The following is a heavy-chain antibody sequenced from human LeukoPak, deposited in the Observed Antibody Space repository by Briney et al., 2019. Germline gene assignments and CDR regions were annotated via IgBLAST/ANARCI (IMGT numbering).Heavy chain of an antibody. J-gene: IGHJ4*02. CDR3: ARSGDYVFDY. CDR1: GGSFSGYY. CDR2: INHSGST. D-gene: IGHD4-17*01. V-gene: IGHV4-34*01. Sequence: SETLSLTCAVYGGSFSGYYWSWIRQPPGKGLEWIGEINHSGSTNYNPSLKSRVTISVDTSKNQFSLKPSSVTAADTAVYYCARSGDYVFDYWGQGTLVTVSS.